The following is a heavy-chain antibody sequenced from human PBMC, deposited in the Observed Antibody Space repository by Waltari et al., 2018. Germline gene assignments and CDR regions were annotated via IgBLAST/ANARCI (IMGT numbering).Heavy chain of an antibody. CDR3: ARDQWFAFDI. CDR2: IKKDGSEE. J-gene: IGHJ3*02. D-gene: IGHD3-22*01. CDR1: GFTRSSYW. V-gene: IGHV3-7*01. Sequence: EVQLVESGGGWVQPGGSLRLSCAASGFTRSSYWMCWVRQAPGKGLECVANIKKDGSEEYYVDSVRGRFTISRDNAKNSLYLQMNSLRPEDTAVYYCARDQWFAFDIWGQGTMVTVSS.